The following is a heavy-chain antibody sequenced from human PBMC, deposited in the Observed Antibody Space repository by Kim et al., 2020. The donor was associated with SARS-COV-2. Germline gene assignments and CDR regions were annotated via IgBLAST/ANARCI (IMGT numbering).Heavy chain of an antibody. Sequence: SPSFPGHVTISADKSISTAYLQWSSLKASDTAMYYCARHVSVAAFPGMDVWGQGTTVTVSS. D-gene: IGHD6-19*01. V-gene: IGHV5-10-1*01. J-gene: IGHJ6*02. CDR3: ARHVSVAAFPGMDV.